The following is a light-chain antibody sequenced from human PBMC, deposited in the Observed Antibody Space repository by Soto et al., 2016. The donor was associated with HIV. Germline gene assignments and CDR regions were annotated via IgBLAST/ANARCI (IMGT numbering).Light chain of an antibody. V-gene: IGLV3-21*03. Sequence: SYVLTQPPSVSVAPGKTARITCGGNNIGSKSVHWYQQKPGQAPVVVVYDNTDRPSGIPERFSGSSSGNTATLTISRVEAGDEADFYCQVWDTPSDQGVFGGGTKLTVL. J-gene: IGLJ3*02. CDR3: QVWDTPSDQGV. CDR2: DNT. CDR1: NIGSKS.